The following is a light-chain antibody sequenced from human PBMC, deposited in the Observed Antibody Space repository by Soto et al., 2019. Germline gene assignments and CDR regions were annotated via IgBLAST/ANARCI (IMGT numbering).Light chain of an antibody. CDR2: DAS. V-gene: IGKV3-11*01. CDR1: QSVSSY. Sequence: EIVLTQSPATLSLSPGERATLSCRASQSVSSYFAWYQQKPGQAHRLLIYDASNRATGIPARFSGSESGTEFTLTISSLEREDFAVYYCQQRSNWPTFGQGTKVEIK. CDR3: QQRSNWPT. J-gene: IGKJ1*01.